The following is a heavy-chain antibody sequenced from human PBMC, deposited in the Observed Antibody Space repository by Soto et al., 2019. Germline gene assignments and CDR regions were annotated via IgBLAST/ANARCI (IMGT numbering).Heavy chain of an antibody. V-gene: IGHV1-18*01. D-gene: IGHD3-22*01. CDR3: ARELNTESSAYYSFAF. Sequence: QVQMVQSGPEVKMRGASVKVSCKTSGYTFTAYVLAWLRQAPGQRPEWMGWVSTNDDRTNYARKFQGRVTTTTDRSPTTTYLELRSLGTDDTAVYYCARELNTESSAYYSFAFWGQGTLVTVSS. CDR2: VSTNDDRT. J-gene: IGHJ4*02. CDR1: GYTFTAYV.